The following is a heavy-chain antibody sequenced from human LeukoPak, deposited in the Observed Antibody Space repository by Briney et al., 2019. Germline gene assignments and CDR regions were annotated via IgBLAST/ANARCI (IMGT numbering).Heavy chain of an antibody. J-gene: IGHJ4*02. D-gene: IGHD2-2*01. CDR2: ISAYNGNT. V-gene: IGHV1-18*01. CDR3: ARDFEYQLLSPFDY. CDR1: GYTFTSYG. Sequence: ASVKVSCKASGYTFTSYGISWGRQAPGQGLEWMGWISAYNGNTNYAQKLQSRVTMTTDTSTSTAYMELRSLRSDDTAVYYCARDFEYQLLSPFDYWGQGTLVTVSS.